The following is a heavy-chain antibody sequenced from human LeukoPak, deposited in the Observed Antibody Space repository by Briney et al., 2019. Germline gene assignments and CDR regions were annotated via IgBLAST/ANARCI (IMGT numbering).Heavy chain of an antibody. V-gene: IGHV4-39*01. Sequence: SETLSLTCTVSGGSISSSSYYWGWIRQPPGKGLEWIGSIYYSGSTYYNPSLKSRVTISVDTSKNQFSLKLSSVTAADTAVYYCARHLASALHFYYYYYMDVWGKGTTVTVSS. CDR2: IYYSGST. CDR3: ARHLASALHFYYYYYMDV. J-gene: IGHJ6*03. CDR1: GGSISSSSYY. D-gene: IGHD2-15*01.